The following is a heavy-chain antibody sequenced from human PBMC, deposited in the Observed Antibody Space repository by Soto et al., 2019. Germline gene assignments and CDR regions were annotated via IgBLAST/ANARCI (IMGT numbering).Heavy chain of an antibody. D-gene: IGHD7-27*01. CDR1: GYTFTGYN. Sequence: QVQLVHSGAGVKNPGASMKVSCKSSGYTFTGYNMHWVRRAPGQGLEWMGWINPNSGGTNYAQKFQGWVTMTRDTSISTAYMELSRLRSDDTAVYYCTRDRANWGSCYYYGMDVWGQGTTVTVSS. J-gene: IGHJ6*02. CDR2: INPNSGGT. CDR3: TRDRANWGSCYYYGMDV. V-gene: IGHV1-2*04.